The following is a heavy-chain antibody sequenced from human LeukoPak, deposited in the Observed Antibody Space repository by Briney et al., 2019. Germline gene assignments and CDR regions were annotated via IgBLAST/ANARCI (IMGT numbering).Heavy chain of an antibody. V-gene: IGHV1-3*01. CDR2: INAGNGNT. D-gene: IGHD6-19*01. Sequence: ASVKVSCKASGYTFTSYYMHWVRQAPGQRLEWMGWINAGNGNTKYSQKFQGRVTITRDTSASTAYMELSSLRSEDTAVYYCARDLDSSGWYSLDYWGQGTLVTVSS. CDR3: ARDLDSSGWYSLDY. J-gene: IGHJ4*02. CDR1: GYTFTSYY.